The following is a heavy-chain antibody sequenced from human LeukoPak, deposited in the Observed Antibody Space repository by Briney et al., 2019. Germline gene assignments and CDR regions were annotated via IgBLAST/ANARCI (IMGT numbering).Heavy chain of an antibody. CDR2: INHSGST. D-gene: IGHD2-2*01. Sequence: SETLSLTCAVYGGSFNGYYWNWIRQPPGEGLEWIGEINHSGSTNYNPSLKSRVTISVDTSKNQFSLKLSSVTAADTAVYYCARDCSSSSCYLDYWGQGTLVTVSS. V-gene: IGHV4-34*01. J-gene: IGHJ4*02. CDR3: ARDCSSSSCYLDY. CDR1: GGSFNGYY.